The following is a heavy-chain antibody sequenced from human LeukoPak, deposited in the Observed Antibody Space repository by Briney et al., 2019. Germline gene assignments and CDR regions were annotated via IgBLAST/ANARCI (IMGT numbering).Heavy chain of an antibody. D-gene: IGHD3-10*01. CDR1: GFTFSGSA. CDR2: IRSKANSYAT. V-gene: IGHV3-73*01. J-gene: IGHJ6*02. Sequence: GGSLRLSCAASGFTFSGSAMHWVRQASGKGLEWVGHIRSKANSYATAYAASVKGRFTISRDDSKNTAYLQMNSLKTEDTAVYYCTRNPMVRGVIKGGDYYYGMDVWGQGTTVTVSS. CDR3: TRNPMVRGVIKGGDYYYGMDV.